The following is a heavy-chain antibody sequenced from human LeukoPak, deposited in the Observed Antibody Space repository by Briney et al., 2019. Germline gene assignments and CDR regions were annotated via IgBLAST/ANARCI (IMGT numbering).Heavy chain of an antibody. CDR2: INPSGGST. CDR1: GYTFTSYY. Sequence: GASVKVSCKASGYTFTSYYMHWVRQAPGQGLEWMGIINPSGGSTSYAQKFQGRVTMTRDTSTSTVYMELSSLRSEDTAVYYCARDATVVVPAADDAFDIWGQGTMVTVSS. D-gene: IGHD2-2*01. V-gene: IGHV1-46*01. CDR3: ARDATVVVPAADDAFDI. J-gene: IGHJ3*02.